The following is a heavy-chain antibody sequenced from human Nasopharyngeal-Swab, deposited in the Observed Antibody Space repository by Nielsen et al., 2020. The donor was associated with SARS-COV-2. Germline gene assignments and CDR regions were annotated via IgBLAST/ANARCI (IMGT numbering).Heavy chain of an antibody. D-gene: IGHD5-24*01. V-gene: IGHV3-23*01. CDR2: ISGSGGST. CDR3: AKWGGGYNSVGFDY. CDR1: GFTFSSYA. J-gene: IGHJ4*02. Sequence: GESLKISCAASGFTFSSYAMSWVRQAPGKGPEWVSAISGSGGSTYYADSVKGRFTISRDNSKNTLYLQMNSLRAEDTAVYYCAKWGGGYNSVGFDYWGQGTLVTVSS.